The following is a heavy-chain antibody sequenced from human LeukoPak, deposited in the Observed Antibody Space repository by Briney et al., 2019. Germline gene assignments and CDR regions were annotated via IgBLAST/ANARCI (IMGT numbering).Heavy chain of an antibody. CDR1: GGSISSGDYY. CDR3: ASRYSGYESDY. V-gene: IGHV4-30-4*08. CDR2: IYYSGST. D-gene: IGHD5-12*01. J-gene: IGHJ4*02. Sequence: SETLSLTCTVSGGSISSGDYYWSWIRQPPGKGLEWIGYIYYSGSTYYNPSPKSRVTISVDTSKNQFSLKLSSVTAADTAVYYCASRYSGYESDYWGQGTLVTVSS.